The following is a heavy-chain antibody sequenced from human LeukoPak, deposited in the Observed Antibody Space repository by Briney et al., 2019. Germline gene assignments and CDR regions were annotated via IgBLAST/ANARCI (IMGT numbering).Heavy chain of an antibody. V-gene: IGHV3-30*02. CDR2: IRYDGSNK. CDR1: GFTFSSYG. CDR3: AKDRSGSFQFDY. J-gene: IGHJ4*02. D-gene: IGHD1-26*01. Sequence: GSLRLSCAASGFTFSSYGMHWVRQAPGKGLEWVAFIRYDGSNKYYADSVKGRFTISRDNSKNTLYLQMNSLRAEDTAVYYCAKDRSGSFQFDYWGQGTLVTVSS.